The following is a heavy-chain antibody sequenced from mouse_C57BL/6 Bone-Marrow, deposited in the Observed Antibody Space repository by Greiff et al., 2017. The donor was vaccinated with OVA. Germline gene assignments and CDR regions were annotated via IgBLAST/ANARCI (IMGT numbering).Heavy chain of an antibody. Sequence: GGGSVQPKGSLKLSGAVSGFSFNNYARNWVGQALGKGLEWVARIRSKSNNYATYYADSVIDRLTISRDDSDSMLYLQMNNLQTEDTAMYYCVRQSYYGSNYSFGYWGQGTLVTVSA. CDR1: GFSFNNYA. V-gene: IGHV10-1*01. CDR3: VRQSYYGSNYSFGY. D-gene: IGHD1-1*01. CDR2: IRSKSNNYAT. J-gene: IGHJ3*01.